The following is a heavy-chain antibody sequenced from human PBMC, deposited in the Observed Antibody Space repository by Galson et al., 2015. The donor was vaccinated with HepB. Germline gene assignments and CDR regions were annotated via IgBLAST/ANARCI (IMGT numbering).Heavy chain of an antibody. Sequence: SLRLSCAASGFTFSSYSMNWVRQAPGKGLEWVSSISSSSSYIYYADSVKGRFTISRDNAKNSLYLQMNSLRAEDTAVYYCARDGEYCTNGVCYHYYYYYGMDVWGQGTTVTVSS. J-gene: IGHJ6*02. D-gene: IGHD2-8*01. CDR3: ARDGEYCTNGVCYHYYYYYGMDV. V-gene: IGHV3-21*01. CDR2: ISSSSSYI. CDR1: GFTFSSYS.